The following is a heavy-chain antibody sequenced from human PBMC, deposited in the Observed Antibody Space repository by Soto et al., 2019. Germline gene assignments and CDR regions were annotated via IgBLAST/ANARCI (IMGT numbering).Heavy chain of an antibody. CDR3: ARVRNYYDGSGSLKAGHYYGMDV. CDR2: INPNSGGT. V-gene: IGHV1-2*04. Sequence: SVKVSCKASGYTFTGYYMQWVRQAPEQGLEWMGWINPNSGGTNYAQKFQGWVTMTRDTSISTAYMELSRLRSDDTAVYYCARVRNYYDGSGSLKAGHYYGMDVWGQGTTVTVSS. CDR1: GYTFTGYY. D-gene: IGHD3-22*01. J-gene: IGHJ6*02.